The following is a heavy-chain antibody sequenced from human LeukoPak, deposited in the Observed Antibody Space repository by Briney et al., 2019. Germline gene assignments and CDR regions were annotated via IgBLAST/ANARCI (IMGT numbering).Heavy chain of an antibody. CDR2: ISWNSDSI. CDR3: AKVMLRITMIDAFDI. V-gene: IGHV3-9*01. J-gene: IGHJ3*02. Sequence: GGSLRLSCAASGFTFDDYAMHWVRQAPGKGLEWVSGISWNSDSIGYADSVKGRFTISRDNAKNSLYLQMNSLRPEDTALYYCAKVMLRITMIDAFDIWGQGTMVTVSS. D-gene: IGHD3-22*01. CDR1: GFTFDDYA.